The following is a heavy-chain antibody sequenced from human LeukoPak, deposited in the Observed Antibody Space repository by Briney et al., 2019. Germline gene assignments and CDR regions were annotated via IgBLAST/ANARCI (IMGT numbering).Heavy chain of an antibody. CDR3: ARDMRYTPDV. Sequence: GGSLRLSCAASGFTFSIYWMHWVCQAPGKGLVWVSRITSDGSSTTYADSVKGRFTISRDNAKNTLYLQMNSLRAEDTAVYYCARDMRYTPDVWGQGATVTVSS. CDR2: ITSDGSST. D-gene: IGHD5-18*01. J-gene: IGHJ6*02. CDR1: GFTFSIYW. V-gene: IGHV3-74*01.